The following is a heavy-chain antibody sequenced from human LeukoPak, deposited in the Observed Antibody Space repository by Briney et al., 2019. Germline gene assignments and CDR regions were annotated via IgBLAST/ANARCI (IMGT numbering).Heavy chain of an antibody. CDR1: GFTFDDYG. V-gene: IGHV3-20*04. D-gene: IGHD6-19*01. Sequence: PGGSLRLSCAASGFTFDDYGMSWVRQAPGKGLEWVSGINWNGGSTGYADSVKGRFTISRDNAKNSLYLQMNSLRAEDTALYYCARDSSGYSSDWYIWDYWGQGTLVTVSS. CDR2: INWNGGST. J-gene: IGHJ4*02. CDR3: ARDSSGYSSDWYIWDY.